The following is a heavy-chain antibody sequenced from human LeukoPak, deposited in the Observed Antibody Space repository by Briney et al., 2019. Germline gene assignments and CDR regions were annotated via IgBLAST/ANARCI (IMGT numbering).Heavy chain of an antibody. CDR1: GYTFTGYY. D-gene: IGHD1-26*01. CDR2: INPNSGGT. V-gene: IGHV1-2*02. CDR3: ARDVEWELDDDY. J-gene: IGHJ4*02. Sequence: ASVKVSCKASGYTFTGYYMHWVRQAPGQGLEWMGWINPNSGGTNYAQKLQGRVTMTTDTSTSTAYMELRSLRSDDTAVYYCARDVEWELDDDYWGQGTLVTVSS.